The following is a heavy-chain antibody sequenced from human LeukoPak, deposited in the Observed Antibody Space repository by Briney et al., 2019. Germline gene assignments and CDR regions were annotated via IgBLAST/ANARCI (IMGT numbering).Heavy chain of an antibody. CDR1: GYTFISYD. J-gene: IGHJ4*02. V-gene: IGHV1-46*01. CDR2: INPSGGST. CDR3: ARDRDSSLEWDNFDY. Sequence: VASVKVSCKASGYTFISYDINWVRQATGQGLEWMGIINPSGGSTSYAQKFQGRVTMTRDTSTSTVYMELSSLRSEDTAVYYCARDRDSSLEWDNFDYWGQGTLVTVSS. D-gene: IGHD6-13*01.